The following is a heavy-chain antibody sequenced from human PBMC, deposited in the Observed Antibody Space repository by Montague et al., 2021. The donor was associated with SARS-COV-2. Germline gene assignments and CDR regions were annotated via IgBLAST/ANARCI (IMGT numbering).Heavy chain of an antibody. CDR2: IDWDDDK. CDR1: GFSLSTSGMC. V-gene: IGHV2-70*01. Sequence: PALVKPTQTLTLTCTFSGFSLSTSGMCVSWIRRPPGKALEWLTLIDWDDDKYYSTSLKTRLTISEDTSKNQVVLTMTNMDPVDTATYYCARSYGTTVVTRAFDYWGQGTLVTVSS. J-gene: IGHJ4*02. CDR3: ARSYGTTVVTRAFDY. D-gene: IGHD4-23*01.